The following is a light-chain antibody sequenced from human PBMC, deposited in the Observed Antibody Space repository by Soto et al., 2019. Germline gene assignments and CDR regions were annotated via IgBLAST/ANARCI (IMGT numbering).Light chain of an antibody. V-gene: IGKV1-5*03. CDR2: KAS. J-gene: IGKJ1*01. Sequence: DTHLTPTGGNMAANVGGGVTITCRASQSISSWLAWYQQKPGKAPKLLIYKASSLESGVPSRFSGSGSGTEFTLTISSLQPDDFATYYCQHYNSYSEASGQASKV. CDR3: QHYNSYSEA. CDR1: QSISSW.